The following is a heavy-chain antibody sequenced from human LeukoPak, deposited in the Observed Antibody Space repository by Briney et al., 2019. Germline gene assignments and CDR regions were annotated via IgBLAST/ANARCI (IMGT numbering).Heavy chain of an antibody. J-gene: IGHJ4*02. Sequence: AASVKVSCKASGYTFTSNDINWVRQATGQGLEWMGWMNPNSGNTGYAQKFQGRVTMTRNTSISTAYMELSSLRSEDTAVYYCARGARITMVRGVSRGRYFDYWGQGTLVTVSP. CDR2: MNPNSGNT. D-gene: IGHD3-10*01. V-gene: IGHV1-8*01. CDR1: GYTFTSND. CDR3: ARGARITMVRGVSRGRYFDY.